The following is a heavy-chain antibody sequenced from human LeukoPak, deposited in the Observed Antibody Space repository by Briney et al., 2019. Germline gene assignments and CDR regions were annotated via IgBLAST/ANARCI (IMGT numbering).Heavy chain of an antibody. D-gene: IGHD2-15*01. J-gene: IGHJ4*02. CDR3: ARLGYCSGGSCYPYYFDY. CDR2: ISHSGST. Sequence: SETLSLTCAVYGVSFSGYYWSWIRQPPGKGLEWIGEISHSGSTNYNPSLKSRVTISVDTSKNQFSLKLSSVTAADTAVYYCARLGYCSGGSCYPYYFDYWGQGTLVTVSS. CDR1: GVSFSGYY. V-gene: IGHV4-34*01.